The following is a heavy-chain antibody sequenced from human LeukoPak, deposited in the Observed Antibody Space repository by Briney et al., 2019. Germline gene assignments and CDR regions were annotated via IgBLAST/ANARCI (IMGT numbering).Heavy chain of an antibody. V-gene: IGHV3-23*01. Sequence: GGSLRLSCAASGFTLSRYAMSWVRQDPGKGLEWVSSISGSGAITYYADSVKGRLSISRDNSKNALYLQLNSLRAEDTALYYCASRGYDILTSPFDYWGQGTLVTVSS. CDR2: ISGSGAIT. D-gene: IGHD3-9*01. CDR1: GFTLSRYA. CDR3: ASRGYDILTSPFDY. J-gene: IGHJ4*02.